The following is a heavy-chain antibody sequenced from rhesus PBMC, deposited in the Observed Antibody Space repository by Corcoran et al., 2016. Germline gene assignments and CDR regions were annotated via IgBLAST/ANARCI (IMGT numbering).Heavy chain of an antibody. CDR1: GGSLSSNY. CDR2: ISGSGGST. V-gene: IGHV4-173*01. D-gene: IGHD4-17*01. Sequence: QVQLQESGPGLAKPSETLSLTCAVSGGSLSSNYWSWFLQPPGKGLEWIGRISGSGGSTDSNPSLKSRVTISTDTSKNQFSLKLSSVTAADTAVYYCARDLRVTSPLDYWGQGVLVTVSS. CDR3: ARDLRVTSPLDY. J-gene: IGHJ4*01.